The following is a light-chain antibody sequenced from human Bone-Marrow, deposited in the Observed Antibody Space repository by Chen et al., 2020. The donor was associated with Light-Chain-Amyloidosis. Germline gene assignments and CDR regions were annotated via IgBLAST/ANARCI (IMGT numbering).Light chain of an antibody. CDR3: SSYTITNTLV. V-gene: IGLV2-14*01. CDR2: EVT. J-gene: IGLJ1*01. Sequence: SALTQPASVSGSTVKSITSTFTGTSSDVGGDNHVSWYQQHPDKAPKLMIYEVTNRPSWVPDRFSGSKSDNTASLTISGLQTEDEADYFCSSYTITNTLVFGSGTRVTVL. CDR1: SSDVGGDNH.